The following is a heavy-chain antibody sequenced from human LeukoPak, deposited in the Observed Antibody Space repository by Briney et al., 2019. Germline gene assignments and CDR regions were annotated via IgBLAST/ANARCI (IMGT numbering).Heavy chain of an antibody. Sequence: PGGSLRLSCAASGFIFSDYYMSWIRQAPGKGLEWVSYISSSGSSIQYVDSVKGRFTIPRDNAKNSLYLQMNSLRAEDTAVYYCARAPGSESYFRWFDPWGQGTLVTVSS. CDR1: GFIFSDYY. CDR3: ARAPGSESYFRWFDP. V-gene: IGHV3-11*01. CDR2: ISSSGSSI. J-gene: IGHJ5*02. D-gene: IGHD1-26*01.